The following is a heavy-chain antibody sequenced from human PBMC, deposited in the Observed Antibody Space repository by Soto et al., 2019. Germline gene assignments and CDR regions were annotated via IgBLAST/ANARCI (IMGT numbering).Heavy chain of an antibody. CDR1: GDSVTSHY. J-gene: IGHJ1*01. D-gene: IGHD2-21*02. CDR3: AKNPYCGGDCYLSYFQH. CDR2: MHYTGFS. Sequence: SETLSLTCSFSGDSVTSHYLTWIRQSPEKGLEWIGYMHYTGFSHYNPSLKSRLTISVDRSKNQFTLQLTSVTVEDTAVYYCAKNPYCGGDCYLSYFQHWGQGTLVPVSS. V-gene: IGHV4-59*02.